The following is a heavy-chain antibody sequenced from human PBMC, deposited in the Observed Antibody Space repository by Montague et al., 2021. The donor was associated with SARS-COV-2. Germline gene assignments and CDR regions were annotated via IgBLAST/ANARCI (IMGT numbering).Heavy chain of an antibody. CDR3: ARERQEVGIYFDP. CDR2: ISYSGAT. CDR1: GGSMSTVNYY. J-gene: IGHJ5*02. V-gene: IGHV4-39*07. D-gene: IGHD1-1*01. Sequence: SETLSLTCTVSGGSMSTVNYYWDWMRQTPGKGLDWVGSISYSGATYYNPSLETRVSISRDTSKSQFSLELRSVTAADTAVYYCARERQEVGIYFDPWGHGTLVTVSS.